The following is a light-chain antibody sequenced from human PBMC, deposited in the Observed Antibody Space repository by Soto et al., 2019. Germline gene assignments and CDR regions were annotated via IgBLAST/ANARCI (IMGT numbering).Light chain of an antibody. Sequence: RLAPARLDMPHGAGAPLSCRASQSLSTYLAWYHQKPGQAPRLLIYDASNRATGIPARFSGSGSGTDFTLTISSLEPEDFAMYYCQHYDHSLWTFGQGTKVDI. J-gene: IGKJ1*01. CDR1: QSLSTY. CDR2: DAS. CDR3: QHYDHSLWT. V-gene: IGKV3-11*01.